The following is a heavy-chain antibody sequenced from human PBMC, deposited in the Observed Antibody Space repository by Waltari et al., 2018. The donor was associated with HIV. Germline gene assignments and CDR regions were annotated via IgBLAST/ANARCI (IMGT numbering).Heavy chain of an antibody. Sequence: EVQLVESGGAVVQHGGSLRLSCATSGFTFRDIRLSWVRQGPGKGLELVANIKQGGSEKYYLDSVKGRFTISRENAKNSLYLQMNSLRAEDTAVYYCARDYNWNRWGYFDLWGRGTLVTVSS. D-gene: IGHD1-20*01. CDR3: ARDYNWNRWGYFDL. CDR1: GFTFRDIR. CDR2: IKQGGSEK. V-gene: IGHV3-7*01. J-gene: IGHJ2*01.